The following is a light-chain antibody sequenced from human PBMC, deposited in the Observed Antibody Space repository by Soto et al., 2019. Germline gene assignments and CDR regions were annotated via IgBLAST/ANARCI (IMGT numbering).Light chain of an antibody. CDR3: AAWDDSLNGLYV. V-gene: IGLV1-44*01. CDR1: SSHIGSNT. CDR2: SNN. Sequence: QSVLTQPPSASGPPGQRVTISCSGSSSHIGSNTVNWYQQLPGTDPTLLIYSNNQRPSGVPDRFSGSKSGTSASLAISGLQAEDEADYYCAAWDDSLNGLYVFGTGTKVTVL. J-gene: IGLJ1*01.